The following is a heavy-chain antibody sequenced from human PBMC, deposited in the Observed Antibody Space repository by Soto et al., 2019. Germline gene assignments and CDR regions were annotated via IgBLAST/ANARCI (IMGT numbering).Heavy chain of an antibody. Sequence: QVQLQESGPGLEKPSGTLSLTCAVSSGSIDTTNWWSGVRQPPGKGLEWIGEIFQSGNTYYNPSLASRVTISVDTSKNQFSLNLRSVTAADTAVYYCARRTWGMDVWGQGTTVTVSS. V-gene: IGHV4-4*02. CDR2: IFQSGNT. J-gene: IGHJ6*02. CDR1: SGSIDTTNW. D-gene: IGHD2-8*01. CDR3: ARRTWGMDV.